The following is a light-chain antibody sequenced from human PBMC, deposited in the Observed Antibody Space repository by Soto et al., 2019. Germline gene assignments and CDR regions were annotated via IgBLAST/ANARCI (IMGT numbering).Light chain of an antibody. CDR3: QQYNSYSLT. CDR2: DAS. J-gene: IGKJ4*01. CDR1: QSISSW. V-gene: IGKV1-5*01. Sequence: IHMTQSPSPLSASVGXRXTXXXRASQSISSWLAWYQQKPGKAPKLLIYDASSLESGVPSRFSGSGSGTEFTLTISSLQPDDFATYYCQQYNSYSLTFGGGTRWIS.